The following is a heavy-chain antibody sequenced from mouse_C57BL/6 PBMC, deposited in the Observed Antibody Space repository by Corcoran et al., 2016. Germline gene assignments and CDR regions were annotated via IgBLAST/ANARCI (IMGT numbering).Heavy chain of an antibody. CDR3: ARGGSYYGSRFDY. J-gene: IGHJ2*01. D-gene: IGHD1-1*01. V-gene: IGHV1-66*01. CDR2: IYPGSGNT. Sequence: QVQLQQSGPELVKPGASVKISCKASGYSFTSYYIHWVKQRPGHGLEWIGWIYPGSGNTKYNEKFKGKATLTADTSSSTAYMQLSSLTSEDSAVYYCARGGSYYGSRFDYWGQGTTLTVSS. CDR1: GYSFTSYY.